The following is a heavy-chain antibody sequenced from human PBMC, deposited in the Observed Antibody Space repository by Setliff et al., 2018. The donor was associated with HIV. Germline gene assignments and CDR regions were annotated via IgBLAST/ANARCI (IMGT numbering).Heavy chain of an antibody. CDR3: ARVNFLGGSSTSCPVHY. J-gene: IGHJ4*02. V-gene: IGHV4-34*01. D-gene: IGHD2-2*01. Sequence: SETLFLTCAVYGGSFSGYFWSWIRQPPGKGLEWIGEINHDGITNYNPSLKSRVTVSVDTSKSQFSLKLSSVTAADTAVFYCARVNFLGGSSTSCPVHYWGQGTLVTVSS. CDR2: INHDGIT. CDR1: GGSFSGYF.